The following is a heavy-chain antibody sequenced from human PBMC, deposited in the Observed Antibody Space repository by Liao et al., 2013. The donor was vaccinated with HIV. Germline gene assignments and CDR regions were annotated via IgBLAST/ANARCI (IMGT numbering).Heavy chain of an antibody. CDR3: ARDYYYDSSGYYSPFDY. Sequence: QVQLQQWGAGLLKPSETLSLTCAVYGGSFSGYYWSWIRQPPGKGLEWIGEINHSGSTNYNPSLKSRVTISVDTSKNQFSLKLSSVTAADTAVYYCARDYYYDSSGYYSPFDYWGQGTLVTVSS. D-gene: IGHD3-22*01. V-gene: IGHV4-34*01. CDR2: INHSGST. J-gene: IGHJ4*02. CDR1: GGSFSGYY.